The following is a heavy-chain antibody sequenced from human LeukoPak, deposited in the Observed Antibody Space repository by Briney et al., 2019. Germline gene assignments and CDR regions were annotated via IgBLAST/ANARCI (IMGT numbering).Heavy chain of an antibody. V-gene: IGHV3-7*03. J-gene: IGHJ5*02. D-gene: IGHD1-1*01. CDR3: ASHKYWNDVS. CDR1: GFTFSSYW. Sequence: GGTLRLSCAASGFTFSSYWMSWVRQAPGRGLERVANIKQDGSEKYCVDSVKGRFTISRDPAKNSLYLQMNSLRAEDTAVYSCASHKYWNDVSWGQGALVTVSS. CDR2: IKQDGSEK.